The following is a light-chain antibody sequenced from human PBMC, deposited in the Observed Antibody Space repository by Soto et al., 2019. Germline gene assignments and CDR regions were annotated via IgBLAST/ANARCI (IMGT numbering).Light chain of an antibody. CDR2: YAT. CDR1: TLAVTSHQD. CDR3: LTLFSGAAV. J-gene: IGLJ1*01. Sequence: QAVVTQEPSLTVSPGWTGTVTCLYRTLAVTSHQDPTWLQQRPGKGTRTLIHYATEKPSWPPVRFSSSILGDKAALTLSGAQPEDEAEYYCLTLFSGAAVFGLAPKVTVL. V-gene: IGLV7-46*01.